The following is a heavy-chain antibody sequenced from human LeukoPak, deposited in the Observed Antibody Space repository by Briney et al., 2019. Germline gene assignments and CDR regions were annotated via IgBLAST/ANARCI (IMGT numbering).Heavy chain of an antibody. D-gene: IGHD3-22*01. V-gene: IGHV3-7*04. J-gene: IGHJ4*02. CDR1: GFTFSSYW. CDR3: ARAPGATYYYDSSGYIFDY. Sequence: GGSLRLSCAASGFTFSSYWMSWVRQAPGKGLEWVANIKQDGSEKYYVDSVKGRFTISRDNAKNSLYLQMNSLRAEDTAVYYCARAPGATYYYDSSGYIFDYWGQGTLVTVSS. CDR2: IKQDGSEK.